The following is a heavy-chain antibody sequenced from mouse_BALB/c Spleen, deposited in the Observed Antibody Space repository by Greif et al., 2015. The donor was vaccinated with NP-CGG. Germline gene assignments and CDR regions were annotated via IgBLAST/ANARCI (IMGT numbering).Heavy chain of an antibody. CDR3: ARDPYGNYLYYAMDY. Sequence: VQLQQSGPGLVKPSQSLSLTCSVTGYSITSGYYWNWIRQFPGNKLEWMGYISYDGSNNYNPSLKNRISITRDTSKNQFFLKLNSVTTEDTATYYCARDPYGNYLYYAMDYWGQGTSVTVSS. J-gene: IGHJ4*01. CDR1: GYSITSGYY. CDR2: ISYDGSN. V-gene: IGHV3-6*02. D-gene: IGHD2-1*01.